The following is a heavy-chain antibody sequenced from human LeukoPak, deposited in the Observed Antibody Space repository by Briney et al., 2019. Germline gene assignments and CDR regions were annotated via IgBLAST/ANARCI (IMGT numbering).Heavy chain of an antibody. CDR2: IDPSGGRT. D-gene: IGHD3-10*01. V-gene: IGHV1-46*01. Sequence: ASVEVSCKASGYTFTSYHMHWVRQAPGQGLEWMGTIDPSGGRTSYAQNFQGRVTMTRDTSTDTVYMELSSLSSEDTAVYYCARPAPTGVDASDIWGQGTLVTVSS. J-gene: IGHJ3*02. CDR3: ARPAPTGVDASDI. CDR1: GYTFTSYH.